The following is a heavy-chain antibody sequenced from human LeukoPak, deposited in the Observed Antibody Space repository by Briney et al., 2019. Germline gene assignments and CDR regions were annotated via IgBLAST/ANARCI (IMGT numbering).Heavy chain of an antibody. CDR3: ARAYGGNPFAFDI. CDR2: MNPNSGNT. D-gene: IGHD4-23*01. Sequence: ASVKVSCKASGGTFSSYGISWVRQAPGQGLEWMGWMNPNSGNTGYAQKFQGRVTMTRNTSISTAYMELSSLRSEDTAVYYCARAYGGNPFAFDIWGQGTMVTVSS. V-gene: IGHV1-8*02. J-gene: IGHJ3*02. CDR1: GGTFSSYG.